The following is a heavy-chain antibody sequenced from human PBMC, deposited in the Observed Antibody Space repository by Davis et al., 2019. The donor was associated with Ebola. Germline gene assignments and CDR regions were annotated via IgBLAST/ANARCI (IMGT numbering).Heavy chain of an antibody. Sequence: GSLRLSCAASGFTFSNYWIHWVRQAPGKGLVWVSRINSDGSSTSYADSVKGRFTISRENSKNTVYLQMNSLRAEDTAVYYCAKADCSSNSCYSPDYWGQGTLVTVSS. CDR3: AKADCSSNSCYSPDY. J-gene: IGHJ4*02. CDR2: INSDGSST. D-gene: IGHD2-2*01. CDR1: GFTFSNYW. V-gene: IGHV3-74*01.